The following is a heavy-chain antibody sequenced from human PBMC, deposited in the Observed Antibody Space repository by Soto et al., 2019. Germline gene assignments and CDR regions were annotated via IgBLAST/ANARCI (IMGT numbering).Heavy chain of an antibody. D-gene: IGHD3-16*01. CDR3: ARAGTLTSEKGSYDDY. J-gene: IGHJ4*02. V-gene: IGHV4-4*02. CDR2: IYHSGST. Sequence: QVQPQESGPGLVKPSGTLSLTCVVSSGSISSSNWWSWVRQPPGKGLEWIGEIYHSGSTNYNPSLKSRVTISIDKSKNQFSLNLSSVTAADTAVYHCARAGTLTSEKGSYDDYWGQGTLVTVSS. CDR1: SGSISSSNW.